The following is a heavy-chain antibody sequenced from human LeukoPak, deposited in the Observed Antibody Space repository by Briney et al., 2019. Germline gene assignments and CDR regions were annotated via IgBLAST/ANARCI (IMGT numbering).Heavy chain of an antibody. Sequence: GGSLSLSCAVSGFTFSSYSMSWVRQAAGKLLEWVSYISIRSGTIHYAATLKGRSNTSSNNAKNSLFLQMNSLRDEDTAVYYCARVGPHYDYVWGSYRYTVHFDYWGQGTLVTVSS. CDR2: ISIRSGTI. V-gene: IGHV3-48*02. CDR1: GFTFSSYS. D-gene: IGHD3-16*02. J-gene: IGHJ4*02. CDR3: ARVGPHYDYVWGSYRYTVHFDY.